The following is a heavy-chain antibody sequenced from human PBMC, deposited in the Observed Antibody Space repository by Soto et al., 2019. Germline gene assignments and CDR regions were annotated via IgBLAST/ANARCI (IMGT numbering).Heavy chain of an antibody. CDR1: GFTFSSYA. CDR2: ISGSGGST. V-gene: IGHV3-23*01. CDR3: AKEASRDGYKSNFGY. D-gene: IGHD5-12*01. Sequence: EVQLLESGGGLVQPGGSLRLSCAASGFTFSSYAMSWVRQAPGKGLAWVSAISGSGGSTYSADSVKARFTISRDNSKNTLYLQMTSLRAEDTAVYYCAKEASRDGYKSNFGYWGQGTLVNVSS. J-gene: IGHJ4*02.